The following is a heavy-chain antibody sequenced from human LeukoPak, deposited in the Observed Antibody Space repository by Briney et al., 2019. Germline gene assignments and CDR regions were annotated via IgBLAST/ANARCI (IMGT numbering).Heavy chain of an antibody. Sequence: TGGSLRPSCAASGFTFSTYAMNWVRQAPGKGLEWVSTISGSGGSTYYADSVKGRFTISRDNSKNTLYLQMNSLRAEDTAVYYCAYGDYDCWGQGTLVTVSS. J-gene: IGHJ4*02. CDR3: AYGDYDC. CDR2: ISGSGGST. D-gene: IGHD4-17*01. V-gene: IGHV3-23*01. CDR1: GFTFSTYA.